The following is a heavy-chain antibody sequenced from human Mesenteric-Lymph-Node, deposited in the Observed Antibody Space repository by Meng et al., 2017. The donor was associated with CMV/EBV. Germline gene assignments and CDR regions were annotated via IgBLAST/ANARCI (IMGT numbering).Heavy chain of an antibody. J-gene: IGHJ4*02. CDR2: ISSSSSYI. Sequence: LSLTCAASGFTFNTYSMSWVRQAPGKGLEWVSSISSSSSYIYYADSVRGRFTISRDNAKNSLYLQMDSLRVEDTAMYYCARIGGTTSDYWGQGTLVTVSS. V-gene: IGHV3-21*01. CDR1: GFTFNTYS. D-gene: IGHD1-1*01. CDR3: ARIGGTTSDY.